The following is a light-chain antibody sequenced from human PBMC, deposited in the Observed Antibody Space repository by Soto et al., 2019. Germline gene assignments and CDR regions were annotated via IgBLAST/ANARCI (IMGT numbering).Light chain of an antibody. CDR3: SSYTSSSTLV. V-gene: IGLV2-14*01. Sequence: QSVLGQPASVSGSPGQSVTSSCTGDSKVVGGYNYVSWYQQHPGKAPKLMIYDVSNRPSGVSNRFSGSKSGNTASLTISGLRAEDEADYYCSSYTSSSTLVFGGGTQLTVL. CDR1: SKVVGGYNY. CDR2: DVS. J-gene: IGLJ2*01.